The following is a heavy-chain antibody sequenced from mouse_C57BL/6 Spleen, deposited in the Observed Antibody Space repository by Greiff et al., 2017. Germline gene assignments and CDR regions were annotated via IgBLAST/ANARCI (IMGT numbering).Heavy chain of an antibody. J-gene: IGHJ2*01. Sequence: VNLVESGPGLVQPSQSLSITCTVSGFSLTSYGVHWVRQSPGKGLEWLGVIWRGGSTDYNAAFMSRLSITKDNSKSQVFFKMNSLQADDTAIYYCAKNSDGYYGFDYWGQGTTLTVSS. CDR1: GFSLTSYG. CDR2: IWRGGST. CDR3: AKNSDGYYGFDY. D-gene: IGHD2-3*01. V-gene: IGHV2-5*01.